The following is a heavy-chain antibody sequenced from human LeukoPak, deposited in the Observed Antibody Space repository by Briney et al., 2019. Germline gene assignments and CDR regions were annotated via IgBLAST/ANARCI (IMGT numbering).Heavy chain of an antibody. Sequence: PGGSLRLSCAASGFTFSSYWMSWVRQAPGKGLEWVANIKQGGSEKYYVDSVKGRFTISRDNAKNSLYLQMNSLRAEDTAVYYCARESDTAMAGDAFDIWGQGTMVTLSS. D-gene: IGHD5-18*01. V-gene: IGHV3-7*01. CDR1: GFTFSSYW. CDR3: ARESDTAMAGDAFDI. J-gene: IGHJ3*02. CDR2: IKQGGSEK.